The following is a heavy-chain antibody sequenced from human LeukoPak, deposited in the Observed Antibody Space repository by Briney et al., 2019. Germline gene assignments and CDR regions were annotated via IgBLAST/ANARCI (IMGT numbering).Heavy chain of an antibody. J-gene: IGHJ3*02. D-gene: IGHD2-2*01. Sequence: GRSLRLSCAVSGFTFSSYWMSWVRQAPGKGLEWVANIKEDGSEKYYVDSMKGRFTISRDNAKNSLYLQMNSLRAEDTAVYYCAREVPGAMNAFDMWGQGAVVTVSS. CDR3: AREVPGAMNAFDM. CDR1: GFTFSSYW. V-gene: IGHV3-7*01. CDR2: IKEDGSEK.